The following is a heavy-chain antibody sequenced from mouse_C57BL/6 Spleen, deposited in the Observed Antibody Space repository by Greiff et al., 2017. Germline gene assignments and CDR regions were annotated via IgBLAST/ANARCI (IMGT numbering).Heavy chain of an antibody. CDR1: GYTFTSYW. CDR3: ASGCNTWFAY. J-gene: IGHJ3*01. CDR2: IHPNSGST. Sequence: QVHVKQPGAELVKPGASVKLSCKASGYTFTSYWMHWVKQRPGQGLEWIGMIHPNSGSTNYNEKFKSKATLTVDKSSSTAYMQLSSLTSEDSAVYYCASGCNTWFAYWGQGTLVTVSA. V-gene: IGHV1-64*01.